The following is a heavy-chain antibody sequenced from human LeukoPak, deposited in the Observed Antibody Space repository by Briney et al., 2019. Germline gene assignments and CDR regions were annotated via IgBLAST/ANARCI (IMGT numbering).Heavy chain of an antibody. Sequence: ASVKVSCKASGYTFTSHGISWVPQAPGQGLEWMGWISAYNGNTNYAQKLQGRVTMTTDTSTSTAYMELRSLRSDDTAVYYCARGGHIVVVTAPYYFDYWGQGTLVTVSS. CDR1: GYTFTSHG. V-gene: IGHV1-18*01. D-gene: IGHD2-21*02. J-gene: IGHJ4*02. CDR2: ISAYNGNT. CDR3: ARGGHIVVVTAPYYFDY.